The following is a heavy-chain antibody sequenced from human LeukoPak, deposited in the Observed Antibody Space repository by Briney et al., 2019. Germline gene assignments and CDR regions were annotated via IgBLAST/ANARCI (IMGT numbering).Heavy chain of an antibody. J-gene: IGHJ4*02. CDR2: ISGNNDYT. CDR3: ARGPWGAFRDLPQLDF. Sequence: AAVKVSCKASGYTFSDFAITWVRQAPGQGLEWMGWISGNNDYTNYAQKFEGRVTMTTDTSTTTGFLELRSLRSDDTAVYYCARGPWGAFRDLPQLDFWGQGTLVTVSS. CDR1: GYTFSDFA. V-gene: IGHV1-18*01. D-gene: IGHD3-16*01.